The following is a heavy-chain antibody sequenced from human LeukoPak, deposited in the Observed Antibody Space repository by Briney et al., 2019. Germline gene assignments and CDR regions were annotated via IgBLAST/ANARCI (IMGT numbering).Heavy chain of an antibody. V-gene: IGHV3-30*04. J-gene: IGHJ5*01. Sequence: PGRSLRLSCVASGFIFENFAIHWVRQAPGKGLEWVSIVSFDGTNNFYVDSVNGRFTVSRDNSKNTVYLHMNSLRPDDTAVYFCARDRNVIGADFDSWGQGTLVTVSS. CDR2: VSFDGTNN. CDR3: ARDRNVIGADFDS. CDR1: GFIFENFA. D-gene: IGHD2/OR15-2a*01.